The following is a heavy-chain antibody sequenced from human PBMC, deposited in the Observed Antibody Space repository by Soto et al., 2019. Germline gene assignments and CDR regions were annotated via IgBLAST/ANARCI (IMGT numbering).Heavy chain of an antibody. CDR3: VSERTSTSYFEH. CDR1: GYTSSNYF. J-gene: IGHJ4*02. V-gene: IGHV1-46*03. CDR2: INPDDVTT. Sequence: QVQLVQSGTEVKKPGASVKVSCQASGYTSSNYFVHWVRQAPGQGLEWMGAINPDDVTTFFAQKFQGRLTMTRDSSTSTVYMGLSSLTSEDTALYYCVSERTSTSYFEHWGQGTLVTVSS. D-gene: IGHD1-7*01.